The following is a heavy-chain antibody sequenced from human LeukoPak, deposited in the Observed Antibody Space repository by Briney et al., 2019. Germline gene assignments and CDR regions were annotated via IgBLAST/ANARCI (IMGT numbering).Heavy chain of an antibody. CDR3: TREDY. CDR1: QYIFTDYY. CDR2: INPNTGGT. Sequence: GASVKVSCKASQYIFTDYYIFGVRQAPGQGLEWMGWINPNTGGTTYAQKFQDRVTMTRDTSINTAYMELNRLTSDDTAVYYCTREDYWGRGTLVTVSS. J-gene: IGHJ4*02. V-gene: IGHV1-2*02.